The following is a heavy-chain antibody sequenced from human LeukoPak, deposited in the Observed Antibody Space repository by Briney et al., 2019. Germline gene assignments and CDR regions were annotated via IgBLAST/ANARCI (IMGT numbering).Heavy chain of an antibody. Sequence: GTSVKVSCKASGYTFTSSAMQWVRQARGQRLEWIGWIVVGSGNTNYAQKFQERVTITRDMSTSTAYMELSSLRSEDTAVYYCAAQYCSSTSCSPVDYWGQGTLVTVSS. CDR3: AAQYCSSTSCSPVDY. CDR1: GYTFTSSA. D-gene: IGHD2-2*01. V-gene: IGHV1-58*02. J-gene: IGHJ4*02. CDR2: IVVGSGNT.